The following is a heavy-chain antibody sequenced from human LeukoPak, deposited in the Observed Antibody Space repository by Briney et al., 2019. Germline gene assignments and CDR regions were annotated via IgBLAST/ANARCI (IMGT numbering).Heavy chain of an antibody. D-gene: IGHD1-26*01. V-gene: IGHV3-53*01. J-gene: IGHJ4*02. CDR3: AKVRSGSYGGVDY. Sequence: GGSLRLSCAASGFTVSTNYMSWVRQGPGKGLEWVSLIFSGGSTYYADSVKGRFTISRDSSKNTLYLQMNSLRAEDTAVYYCAKVRSGSYGGVDYWGQGTLVTVSS. CDR2: IFSGGST. CDR1: GFTVSTNY.